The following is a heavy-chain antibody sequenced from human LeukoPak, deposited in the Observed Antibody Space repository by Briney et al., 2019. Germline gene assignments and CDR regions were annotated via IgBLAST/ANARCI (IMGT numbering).Heavy chain of an antibody. Sequence: GGSLRLSCAASGFTFSSYSMNWVRQAPGKGLEWVSSISSSSSYIYYADSVKGRFTISRDNAKNSLYLQMNSLRAEDTAVYYCARGRVGATKAFDYWGQGTLVTVSS. CDR3: ARGRVGATKAFDY. CDR2: ISSSSSYI. J-gene: IGHJ4*02. D-gene: IGHD1-26*01. V-gene: IGHV3-21*01. CDR1: GFTFSSYS.